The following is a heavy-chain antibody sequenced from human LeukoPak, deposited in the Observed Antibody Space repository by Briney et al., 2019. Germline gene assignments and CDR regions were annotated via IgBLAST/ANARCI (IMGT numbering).Heavy chain of an antibody. CDR1: GFTFDDYA. J-gene: IGHJ3*01. V-gene: IGHV3-9*01. CDR2: ISWNSGSI. CDR3: ASRIL. D-gene: IGHD2-21*01. Sequence: AGRSLRLSCAASGFTFDDYAMHWVRQAPGKGLEWVSGISWNSGSIGYADSVKGRFTISRDISKNTLFLQMNSLRAEDTAVYYCASRILWGQGTMVTVSS.